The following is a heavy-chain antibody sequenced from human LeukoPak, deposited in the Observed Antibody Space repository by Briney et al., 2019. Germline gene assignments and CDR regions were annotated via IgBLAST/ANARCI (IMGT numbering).Heavy chain of an antibody. CDR3: ASSGYGSGSWDY. CDR1: TFTFRTYA. J-gene: IGHJ4*02. D-gene: IGHD3-10*01. CDR2: ISYDGSNK. Sequence: PGGSLRLSCAASTFTFRTYAMHWVRQAPGKGLEWVTLISYDGSNKFYADSVKGRFTISRDNSKNTLYLQMNSLRAEDTAVYYCASSGYGSGSWDYWGQGTLVTVSS. V-gene: IGHV3-30-3*01.